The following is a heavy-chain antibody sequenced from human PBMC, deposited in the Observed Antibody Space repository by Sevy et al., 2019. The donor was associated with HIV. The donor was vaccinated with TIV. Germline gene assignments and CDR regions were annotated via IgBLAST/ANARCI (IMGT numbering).Heavy chain of an antibody. D-gene: IGHD2-2*01. CDR1: GYSISSGYY. V-gene: IGHV4-38-2*01. J-gene: IGHJ3*02. CDR3: ARPYQLLSSLTAFDI. CDR2: IYHSGST. Sequence: SETLSLTCAVSGYSISSGYYWGWIRQPPGKGLEWIGSIYHSGSTYYNPSLKSRITISVDTSTNQFSLKLSSVTAADTAVYYCARPYQLLSSLTAFDIWGQGTMVTVSS.